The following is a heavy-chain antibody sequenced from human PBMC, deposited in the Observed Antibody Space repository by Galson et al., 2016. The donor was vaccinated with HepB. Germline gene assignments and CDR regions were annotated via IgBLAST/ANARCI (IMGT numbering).Heavy chain of an antibody. CDR3: ARRPSYHGSGGHPVILCHSMDV. CDR2: IFWDDET. J-gene: IGHJ6*02. D-gene: IGHD2-15*01. V-gene: IGHV2-5*02. Sequence: PALVKPTQTLTLTCTLSGFSLTTSGVGVGWIRQPPGKALEWLALIFWDDETLYSPSLQSRLTITKDTSKNLVVLTLTNLDPVDTATYYCARRPSYHGSGGHPVILCHSMDVGGQGTAVTVSS. CDR1: GFSLTTSGVG.